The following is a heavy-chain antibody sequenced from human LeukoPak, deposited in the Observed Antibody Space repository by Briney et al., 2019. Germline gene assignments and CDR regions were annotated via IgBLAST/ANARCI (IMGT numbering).Heavy chain of an antibody. D-gene: IGHD1-1*01. CDR3: ATRELDSDY. CDR1: GFTFSSYG. J-gene: IGHJ4*02. CDR2: ISYDGSNK. Sequence: GGSLRLSCAASGFTFSSYGMHWVRQAPGKGLEWVAVISYDGSNKYYADSVKGRFTISRDNSKNSLYLQMNSLRAEDTAVYYCATRELDSDYWGQGTLVTVSS. V-gene: IGHV3-30*03.